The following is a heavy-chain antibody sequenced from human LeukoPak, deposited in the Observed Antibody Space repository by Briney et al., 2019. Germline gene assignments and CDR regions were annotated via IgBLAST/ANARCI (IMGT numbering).Heavy chain of an antibody. CDR2: IYSSGST. V-gene: IGHV4-4*07. D-gene: IGHD3-3*01. Sequence: SETLSLTCTVSGGSISGYFWSWIRQPAGKGLEWIGRIYSSGSTNYNPSLKSRVTMSVDTSKNHFSLKLSSVTAADTAVYYCARVVVFGVVSSDYYYYYMNVWGKGTTVTVSS. J-gene: IGHJ6*03. CDR1: GGSISGYF. CDR3: ARVVVFGVVSSDYYYYYMNV.